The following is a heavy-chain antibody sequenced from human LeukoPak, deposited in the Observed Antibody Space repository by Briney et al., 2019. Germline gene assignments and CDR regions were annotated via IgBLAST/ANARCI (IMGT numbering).Heavy chain of an antibody. J-gene: IGHJ4*02. CDR1: GFTFDDYA. CDR2: ISGDGGST. Sequence: GVSLRLSCAASGFTFDDYAMHWVRQAPGEGLEWVSLISGDGGSTYYADSVKGRFTISRDNSKNSLYLQMNSLRTEDTALYYCANLGPGFDYWGQGTLVTAS. CDR3: ANLGPGFDY. V-gene: IGHV3-43*02.